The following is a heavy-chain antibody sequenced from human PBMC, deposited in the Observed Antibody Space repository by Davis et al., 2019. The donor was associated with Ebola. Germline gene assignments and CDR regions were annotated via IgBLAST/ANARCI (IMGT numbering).Heavy chain of an antibody. Sequence: ESLKISCVASGFNFSLYGMHWIRQPPGKGLEWIGEINHSGSTKYNPSLKSRVTISVDTSKNQFSLKLSSVTAADTAVYYCARVRSPYSSSTWWFDPWGQGTLVTVSS. V-gene: IGHV4-34*01. J-gene: IGHJ5*02. D-gene: IGHD6-6*01. CDR2: INHSGST. CDR3: ARVRSPYSSSTWWFDP. CDR1: GFNFSLYG.